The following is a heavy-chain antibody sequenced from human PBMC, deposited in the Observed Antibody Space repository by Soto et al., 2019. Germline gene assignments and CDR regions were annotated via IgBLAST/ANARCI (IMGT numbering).Heavy chain of an antibody. Sequence: VALRLSCAASGIAFNSHTMYWVRQPPGKGLEWVSYISSSGSSTYYADSVKGRFTISRDNARNSLSLQMNGLRDEDTAVYYCARGRSDYAYFESWGQGTLVTVSS. V-gene: IGHV3-48*02. J-gene: IGHJ4*02. CDR1: GIAFNSHT. CDR2: ISSSGSST. CDR3: ARGRSDYAYFES. D-gene: IGHD3-16*01.